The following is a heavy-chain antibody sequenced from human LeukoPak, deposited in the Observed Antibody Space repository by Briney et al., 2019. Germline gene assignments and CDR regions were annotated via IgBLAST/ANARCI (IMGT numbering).Heavy chain of an antibody. Sequence: PSETLSLTCAVYGGSFSGYYWSWIRQPPGKGLEWIGEINHSGSTNYNPSLKSRVTISVDTSKNQFSLKLSSVTAADTAVYYCARRLKYGSGIKGGFDWFDPWGQGTLVTVSS. CDR3: ARRLKYGSGIKGGFDWFDP. D-gene: IGHD3-10*01. CDR1: GGSFSGYY. V-gene: IGHV4-34*01. J-gene: IGHJ5*02. CDR2: INHSGST.